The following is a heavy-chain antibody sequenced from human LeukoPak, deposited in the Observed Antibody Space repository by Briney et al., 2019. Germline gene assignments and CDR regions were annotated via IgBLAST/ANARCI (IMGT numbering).Heavy chain of an antibody. J-gene: IGHJ4*02. V-gene: IGHV1-2*02. Sequence: ASVKVSCKASGYTFTGYYMHWVRQAPGQGLEWMGWINLNSGGTNYAQKFQGRVTMTRDMSTSTGFMELTSLRSEDTAVYFCTREPPSTGYYDYWGQGTLVTVSS. CDR3: TREPPSTGYYDY. CDR2: INLNSGGT. D-gene: IGHD1-1*01. CDR1: GYTFTGYY.